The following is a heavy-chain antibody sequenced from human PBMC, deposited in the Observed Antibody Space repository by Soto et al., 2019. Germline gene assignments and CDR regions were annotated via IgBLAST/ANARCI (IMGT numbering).Heavy chain of an antibody. J-gene: IGHJ4*02. Sequence: GGSLRLSCAASGFTFSSYAMHWVRQAPGKGLEWVAVISYDGSNKYYADSVKGRFTISRDNSKNTLYLQMNSLRAEDTAVYYCARVGSSGYFDYWGQGTLVTVSS. CDR2: ISYDGSNK. CDR1: GFTFSSYA. CDR3: ARVGSSGYFDY. V-gene: IGHV3-30*04. D-gene: IGHD6-6*01.